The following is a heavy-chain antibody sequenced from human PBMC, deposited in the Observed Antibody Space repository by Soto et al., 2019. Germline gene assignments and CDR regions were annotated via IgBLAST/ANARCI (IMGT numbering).Heavy chain of an antibody. D-gene: IGHD3-3*01. Sequence: GGSLRLSCAASGFTFISYAMHWVRQAPGKGLEWVAVISYDGSNKYYADSVKGRFTISRDNSKNTLYLQMNSLRAEDTAVYYCARDAPPPTIFGVVNTYYYGMDVWGQGTTVTVSS. J-gene: IGHJ6*02. V-gene: IGHV3-30-3*01. CDR2: ISYDGSNK. CDR3: ARDAPPPTIFGVVNTYYYGMDV. CDR1: GFTFISYA.